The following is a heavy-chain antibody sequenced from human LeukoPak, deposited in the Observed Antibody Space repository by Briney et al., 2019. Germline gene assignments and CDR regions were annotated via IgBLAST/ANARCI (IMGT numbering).Heavy chain of an antibody. CDR3: ARGGSSLDAFDI. D-gene: IGHD6-13*01. CDR1: GYTFTSYY. Sequence: GASVKVSCKASGYTFTSYYMHWVRQAPGQGLEWMGIINPSGGSTSYAQKFQGRVTMTRNTSISTAYMELSSLRSEDTAVYYCARGGSSLDAFDIWGQGTMVTVSS. V-gene: IGHV1-46*01. J-gene: IGHJ3*02. CDR2: INPSGGST.